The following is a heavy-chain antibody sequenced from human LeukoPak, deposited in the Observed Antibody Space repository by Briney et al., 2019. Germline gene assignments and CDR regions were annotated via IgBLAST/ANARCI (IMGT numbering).Heavy chain of an antibody. CDR3: AREFHYYDSSGPTYYFDY. J-gene: IGHJ4*02. CDR2: INSDGSST. Sequence: GGSLRLSCAASGFTFSSYWMHWVRQAPGKGLVWVSRINSDGSSTSYADSVKGRFTISRDNAKNTLYLQMSSLRAEDTAVYYCAREFHYYDSSGPTYYFDYWGQGTLVTVSS. D-gene: IGHD3-22*01. V-gene: IGHV3-74*01. CDR1: GFTFSSYW.